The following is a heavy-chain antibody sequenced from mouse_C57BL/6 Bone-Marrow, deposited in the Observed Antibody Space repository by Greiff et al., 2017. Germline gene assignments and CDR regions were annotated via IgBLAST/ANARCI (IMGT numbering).Heavy chain of an antibody. CDR3: ASSDYSNYDTTWCAY. J-gene: IGHJ3*01. D-gene: IGHD2-5*01. CDR2: ISGGGGNT. V-gene: IGHV5-9*01. CDR1: GFTFSSYT. Sequence: EVQGVESGGGLVKPGGSLKLSCAASGFTFSSYTMSWVRQTPEKRLEWVATISGGGGNTYYPDSVKGRFTISRDNAKNTLYLQMSSLRSEDTALYYWASSDYSNYDTTWCAYWGQGTRVTVSA.